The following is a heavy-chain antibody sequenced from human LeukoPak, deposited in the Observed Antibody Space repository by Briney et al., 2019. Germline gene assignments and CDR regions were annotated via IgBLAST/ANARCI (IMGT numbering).Heavy chain of an antibody. D-gene: IGHD3-22*01. CDR3: AKRRVVIRVILVGFHKEAYYFDS. CDR1: GITLSNYA. V-gene: IGHV3-23*01. CDR2: ISDTGGRT. Sequence: PGGSLRLSCAVSGITLSNYAMTWVRQAPGKGLEWVAGISDTGGRTNYADSVKGRFTISRDNPKNTLYLQMNSLRAEDTAVYFCAKRRVVIRVILVGFHKEAYYFDSWGQGALVTVSS. J-gene: IGHJ4*02.